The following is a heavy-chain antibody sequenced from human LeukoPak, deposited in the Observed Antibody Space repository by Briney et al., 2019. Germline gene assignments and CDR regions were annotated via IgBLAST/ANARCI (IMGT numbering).Heavy chain of an antibody. J-gene: IGHJ4*02. V-gene: IGHV4-30-4*01. Sequence: PSETLSLTCTVSGGSISSGDYYWSWIRQPPGKGLEWIGYIYYSGSTYYNPSLKSRVTISVDTSKNQFSLKLSSVTAADTAVYYCARSSNCGGDCYDYWGQGTLVTVSS. CDR1: GGSISSGDYY. CDR2: IYYSGST. CDR3: ARSSNCGGDCYDY. D-gene: IGHD2-21*01.